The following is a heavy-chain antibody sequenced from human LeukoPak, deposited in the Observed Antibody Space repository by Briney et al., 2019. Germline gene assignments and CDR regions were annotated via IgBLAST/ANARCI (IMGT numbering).Heavy chain of an antibody. CDR1: EYTFNSYW. J-gene: IGHJ4*02. CDR2: IYPGDSDT. D-gene: IGHD4-17*01. V-gene: IGHV5-51*01. CDR3: ARRYGRPFDY. Sequence: GESLKISCKGSEYTFNSYWIAWVRQMPGKGLEWMGIIYPGDSDTRYSPSFQGQVTISADKSTSTAYLQWSSLKASDTAMYYCARRYGRPFDYWGQGTLVTVPS.